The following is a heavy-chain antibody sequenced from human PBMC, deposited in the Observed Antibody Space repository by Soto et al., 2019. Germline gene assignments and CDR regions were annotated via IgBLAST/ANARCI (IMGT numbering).Heavy chain of an antibody. V-gene: IGHV3-33*01. D-gene: IGHD2-8*01. Sequence: QVQLVESGGGVVQPGRSLRLSCAASGFTFSSYGMHWVRQAPGKGLEWVAVIWCDGSNKYYADSVKGRFTISRDNSKNTLYLQMNSLRAEDTAVYYCAREYCTNGVCFFDYWGQGTLVTVSS. CDR1: GFTFSSYG. J-gene: IGHJ4*02. CDR2: IWCDGSNK. CDR3: AREYCTNGVCFFDY.